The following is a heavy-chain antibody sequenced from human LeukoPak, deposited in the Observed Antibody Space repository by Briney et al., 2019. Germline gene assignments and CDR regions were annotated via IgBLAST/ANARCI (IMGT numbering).Heavy chain of an antibody. V-gene: IGHV3-7*01. J-gene: IGHJ4*02. CDR1: GFTFSSYW. CDR2: IKQDGSEK. Sequence: PGGSLRLSCAASGFTFSSYWMSWVRQAPGKGLEWVANIKQDGSEKYYVDSVKGRFTISRDNAKNSLYLQMNSLRAEDTAVYYCARVLGSVATYYFDYWGQGTLVTVSS. D-gene: IGHD2-15*01. CDR3: ARVLGSVATYYFDY.